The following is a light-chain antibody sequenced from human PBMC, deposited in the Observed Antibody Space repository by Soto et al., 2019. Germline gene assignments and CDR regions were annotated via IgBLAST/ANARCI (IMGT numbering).Light chain of an antibody. CDR3: SSFADRNNFV. J-gene: IGLJ1*01. Sequence: SALTQPASVSGSPGQSITISCTGTSGDVGGYNYVSWYQQFPGKAPKLIIYEVTKRPSGVPDRFSGSKSGNTASLTVSGLQAEDEADYYCSSFADRNNFVFGTGTKVTVL. CDR2: EVT. V-gene: IGLV2-8*01. CDR1: SGDVGGYNY.